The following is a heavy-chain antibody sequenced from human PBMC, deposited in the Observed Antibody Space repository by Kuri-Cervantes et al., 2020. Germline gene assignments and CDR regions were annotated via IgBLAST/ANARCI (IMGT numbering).Heavy chain of an antibody. Sequence: GESLKISCAASGFTVSSNYMSWVRQAPGKGLEWVSVIYSGGSTYYADSVKGRFTISRHNSKNTLYLQMNSLRSEDTAVYYCARVQGSSWSGYYYYMDVWGKGTTVTDSS. D-gene: IGHD6-13*01. CDR3: ARVQGSSWSGYYYYMDV. V-gene: IGHV3-53*04. J-gene: IGHJ6*03. CDR2: IYSGGST. CDR1: GFTVSSNY.